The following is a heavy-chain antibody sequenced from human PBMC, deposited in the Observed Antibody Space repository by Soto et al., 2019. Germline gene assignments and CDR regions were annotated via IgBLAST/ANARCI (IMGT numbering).Heavy chain of an antibody. CDR3: ARDRSYASAMDV. CDR1: GFSFSSYS. D-gene: IGHD2-2*01. Sequence: GGSLRLSCAASGFSFSSYSINWIRQAPGQGLEWVSSVTSSSGHTNYADSVKGRFTISRDNARNSLFPQMNSLRAEDSAVYYCARDRSYASAMDVWGQGTTVTVSS. CDR2: VTSSSGHT. J-gene: IGHJ6*02. V-gene: IGHV3-21*01.